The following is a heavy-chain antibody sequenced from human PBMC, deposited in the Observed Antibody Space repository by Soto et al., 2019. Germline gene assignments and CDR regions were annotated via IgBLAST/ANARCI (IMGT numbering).Heavy chain of an antibody. J-gene: IGHJ3*02. CDR3: ARDRYCSGGSWYLKTAFDI. D-gene: IGHD2-15*01. CDR2: IIPILGIA. V-gene: IGHV1-69*08. CDR1: GGTFSSYT. Sequence: QVQLVQSGAEVKKPGSSVKVSCKASGGTFSSYTISWVRQAPGQGLEWMGRIIPILGIANYAQKFQGRVTITADKSTSTAYMELSSLRYEDTAVYYCARDRYCSGGSWYLKTAFDIWGQGTMVTVSS.